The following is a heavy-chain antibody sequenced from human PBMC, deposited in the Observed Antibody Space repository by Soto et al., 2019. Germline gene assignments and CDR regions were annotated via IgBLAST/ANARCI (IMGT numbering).Heavy chain of an antibody. CDR3: ARGRVINSVVVVAATYDY. CDR1: GGSFSGYY. Sequence: QVQLQQWGAGLLKPSETLSLTCAVYGGSFSGYYWSWIRQPPGKGLEWIGEINHSGSTNYNPSLKRRVTISVDTSKNQFSLELSSVTAAHTAVYYCARGRVINSVVVVAATYDYWGQGTLVTVSS. J-gene: IGHJ4*02. CDR2: INHSGST. V-gene: IGHV4-34*01. D-gene: IGHD2-15*01.